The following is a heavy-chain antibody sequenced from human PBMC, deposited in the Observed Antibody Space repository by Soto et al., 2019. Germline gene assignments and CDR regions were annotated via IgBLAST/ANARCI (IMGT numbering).Heavy chain of an antibody. J-gene: IGHJ4*02. CDR2: ISGSGGST. V-gene: IGHV3-23*01. CDR1: GFTVSSYA. Sequence: EVQLLESGGGLVQPGGSLRLSCAASGFTVSSYAMSWVRQAPGKGLEWVSAISGSGGSTYYADSVKGRFTISRDNSKNTLYLQMNSLRAEDTAVYYCAKDIVSSRSIVATIPLNFDYWGQGTLVTVSS. D-gene: IGHD5-12*01. CDR3: AKDIVSSRSIVATIPLNFDY.